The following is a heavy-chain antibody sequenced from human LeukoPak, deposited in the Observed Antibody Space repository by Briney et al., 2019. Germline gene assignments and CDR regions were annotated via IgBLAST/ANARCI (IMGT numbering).Heavy chain of an antibody. CDR3: VRDYFCSGGTCDDCFDP. CDR1: GYTFSSYG. V-gene: IGHV1-18*01. D-gene: IGHD2-15*01. J-gene: IGHJ5*02. Sequence: ASVKVSCKASGYTFSSYGIAWVRQAPGQGLEWMAWISTYDHDTNYAQKFRGRVTMTTDTSTSTAYMELRSLGSDDTAVYYCVRDYFCSGGTCDDCFDPWGQGTLVTVSS. CDR2: ISTYDHDT.